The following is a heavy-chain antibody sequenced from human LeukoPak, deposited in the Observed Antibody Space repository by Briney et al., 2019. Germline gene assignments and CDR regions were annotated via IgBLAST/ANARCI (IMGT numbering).Heavy chain of an antibody. CDR3: AKGMATVPFDY. J-gene: IGHJ4*02. Sequence: GGSLRLSCAASGFTFDDYAMHWVRHAPGKGLEWVSGISWNSGSIGYADSVKGRFTISRDNAKNSLYLQMNSLRAEDTALYYCAKGMATVPFDYWGQGTLVTVSS. D-gene: IGHD5-24*01. V-gene: IGHV3-9*01. CDR1: GFTFDDYA. CDR2: ISWNSGSI.